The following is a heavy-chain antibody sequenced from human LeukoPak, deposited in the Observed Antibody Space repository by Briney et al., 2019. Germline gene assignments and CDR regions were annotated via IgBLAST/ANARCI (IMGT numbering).Heavy chain of an antibody. Sequence: PGGSLRLSCAASGFTFRNYAMHWVRQAPGKGLEWVAVISYDGSDKYYADSVKGRFTISRDNSKNTLYLQMNSLRAEDTAVYYCARDGIVGSPLFKFDYWGQGTLVTVSS. V-gene: IGHV3-30*19. D-gene: IGHD1-26*01. CDR2: ISYDGSDK. J-gene: IGHJ4*02. CDR3: ARDGIVGSPLFKFDY. CDR1: GFTFRNYA.